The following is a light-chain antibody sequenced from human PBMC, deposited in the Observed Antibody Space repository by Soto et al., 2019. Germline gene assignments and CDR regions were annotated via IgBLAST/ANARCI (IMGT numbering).Light chain of an antibody. V-gene: IGLV1-51*01. CDR2: DDN. CDR1: SSNIGGNS. Sequence: QSVMTQPPSVSAAPGQTVTISCSGSSSNIGGNSVSWYQQLPGTAPKLLIYDDNKGPSGIPDRFSGSKSGTSATLGITGFQTGDEADYYCGSWDSSLSAYVFGTGTKLTVL. CDR3: GSWDSSLSAYV. J-gene: IGLJ1*01.